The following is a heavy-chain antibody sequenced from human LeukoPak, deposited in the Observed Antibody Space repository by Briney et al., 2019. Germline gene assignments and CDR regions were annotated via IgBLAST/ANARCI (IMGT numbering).Heavy chain of an antibody. V-gene: IGHV3-33*01. CDR1: GFTFRGNG. D-gene: IGHD4-17*01. Sequence: GGSLRRSGAASGFTFRGNGMHWVRQAPGKGLEWVAIIWYDGSNRYYADSVKGRFTISRDNSKNTLFLQMNSLTAEDTAVYYCARDQGTSVTAMVGGHFDYWGPGTLVTVSS. J-gene: IGHJ4*02. CDR3: ARDQGTSVTAMVGGHFDY. CDR2: IWYDGSNR.